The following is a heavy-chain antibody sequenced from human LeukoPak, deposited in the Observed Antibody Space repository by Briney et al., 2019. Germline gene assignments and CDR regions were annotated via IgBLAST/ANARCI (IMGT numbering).Heavy chain of an antibody. CDR1: GGSISSGSDY. V-gene: IGHV4-61*02. CDR3: ASHDYGDYSGLDV. D-gene: IGHD4-17*01. Sequence: SETLSLTCTVSGGSISSGSDYWSWIRQPAGKGLEWIGRIYTSGSTNYNPALKSRVTMSVDTSKNQFSLKLSSMTAADTAVYYCASHDYGDYSGLDVWGKGTTVTVSS. J-gene: IGHJ6*04. CDR2: IYTSGST.